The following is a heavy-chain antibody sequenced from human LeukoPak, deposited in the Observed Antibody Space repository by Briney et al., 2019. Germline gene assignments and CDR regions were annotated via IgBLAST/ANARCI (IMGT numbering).Heavy chain of an antibody. CDR3: ARGRTMIRGVSWFDP. CDR1: GYSFTDYY. Sequence: ASMKVSCKASGYSFTDYYIHWVRQAPGQGLEWMGWINPHSGATKYVQQFQGRVTMTRGTSITTAYMELSSLRSDDTAVYYCARGRTMIRGVSWFDPWGQGTLVRVSS. CDR2: INPHSGAT. J-gene: IGHJ5*02. D-gene: IGHD3-10*01. V-gene: IGHV1-2*02.